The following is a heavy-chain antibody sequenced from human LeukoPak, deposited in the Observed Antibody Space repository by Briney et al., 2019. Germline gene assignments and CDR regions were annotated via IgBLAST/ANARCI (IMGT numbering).Heavy chain of an antibody. CDR3: ARLAPGNYDILTGDPKVVFDY. Sequence: PSETLSLTCTVSGGSISSFFWSWIRQPPGKGLEWIGYVHSIGSTKYNPSLKSRLIISVDMSKNQFSLKLRSVSVADTAVYYCARLAPGNYDILTGDPKVVFDYWGQGALVTVSS. J-gene: IGHJ4*02. CDR1: GGSISSFF. V-gene: IGHV4-59*01. CDR2: VHSIGST. D-gene: IGHD3-9*01.